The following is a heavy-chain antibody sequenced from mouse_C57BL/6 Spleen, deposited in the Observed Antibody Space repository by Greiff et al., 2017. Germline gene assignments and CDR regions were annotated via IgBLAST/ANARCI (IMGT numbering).Heavy chain of an antibody. CDR1: GYTFTDYN. CDR3: ARRGWLLTFAY. Sequence: EVQLQQSGPELVQPGASVKIPCKASGYTFTDYNMDWVKQSHGKSLEWIGDINPNNGGTNYNQKFKGKATLTVDKSSSTAYMERRSLTSEDTSVYYCARRGWLLTFAYWGQGTLVTVSA. V-gene: IGHV1-18*01. J-gene: IGHJ3*01. D-gene: IGHD2-3*01. CDR2: INPNNGGT.